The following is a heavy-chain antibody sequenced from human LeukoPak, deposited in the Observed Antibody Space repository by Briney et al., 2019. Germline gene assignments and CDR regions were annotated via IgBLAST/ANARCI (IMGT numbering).Heavy chain of an antibody. CDR2: MYYSGST. CDR3: YTTSGGRPH. CDR1: GGSFRGYY. Sequence: SETLSLTCAVYGGSFRGYYWGWIRQPPGKGLEWIGSMYYSGSTNYNPSVKSRVTISADTSRNQFSLNLSSVTAADTAVYYCYTTSGGRPHWGQGTLVTVSS. J-gene: IGHJ4*02. V-gene: IGHV4-34*01. D-gene: IGHD2-2*02.